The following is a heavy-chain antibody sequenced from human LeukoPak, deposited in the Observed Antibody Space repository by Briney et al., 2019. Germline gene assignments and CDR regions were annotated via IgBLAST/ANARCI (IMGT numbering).Heavy chain of an antibody. Sequence: PSETLSLTCGVSGGSFSGYFWNWIRQPPGKGLEWIGEINHRGSTNYNPSLKSRVTISLDTSKNQLSLKLTSVTAADTAVYYCATSSSVYYFDNWGQGTLVTVSS. CDR2: INHRGST. CDR3: ATSSSVYYFDN. CDR1: GGSFSGYF. V-gene: IGHV4-34*01. J-gene: IGHJ4*02.